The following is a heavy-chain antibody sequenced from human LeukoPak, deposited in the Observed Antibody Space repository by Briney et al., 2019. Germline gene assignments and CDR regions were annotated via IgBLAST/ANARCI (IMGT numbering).Heavy chain of an antibody. CDR3: ARANRRMVRGVNRVHVNYGMDV. CDR2: INHSGST. CDR1: GGSFSGYY. Sequence: PSETLSLTCAVYGGSFSGYYWSWIRQPPGKGLEWIVEINHSGSTNYNPSLKSRVTISVDTSKNPFSLKLSSVTAADTAVYYCARANRRMVRGVNRVHVNYGMDVWGKGTTVTVSS. J-gene: IGHJ6*04. D-gene: IGHD3-10*01. V-gene: IGHV4-34*01.